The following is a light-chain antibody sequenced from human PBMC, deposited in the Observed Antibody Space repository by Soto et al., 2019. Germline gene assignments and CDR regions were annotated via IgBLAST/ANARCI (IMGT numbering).Light chain of an antibody. J-gene: IGLJ2*01. CDR3: QVWDTTSDHVV. Sequence: SYELTQPPSVSVAPGKTARITCGGNNIGRKGVHWYQQKPGQAPVVVIYYDSDRPSGIPERFSGSNSGNTATLNISRVEAGDEADYYCQVWDTTSDHVVFGGGTKVTVL. CDR2: YDS. V-gene: IGLV3-21*04. CDR1: NIGRKG.